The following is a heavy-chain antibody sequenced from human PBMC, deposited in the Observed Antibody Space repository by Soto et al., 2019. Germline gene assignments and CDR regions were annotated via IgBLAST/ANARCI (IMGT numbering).Heavy chain of an antibody. Sequence: SETLSLTCGVSGGSIRNYFWSWIRQPPGKSLEWIGYIYYDGTTKYRPSLESRVTMSVDTSQNQFSLHLTSVTAADTAVYYCARASFFTGIAKIWGQGTLVTVSS. D-gene: IGHD6-13*01. CDR2: IYYDGTT. V-gene: IGHV4-59*13. CDR3: ARASFFTGIAKI. CDR1: GGSIRNYF. J-gene: IGHJ4*02.